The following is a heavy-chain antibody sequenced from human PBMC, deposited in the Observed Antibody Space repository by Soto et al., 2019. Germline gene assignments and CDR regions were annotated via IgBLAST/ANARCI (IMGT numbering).Heavy chain of an antibody. CDR2: ISSDGNKK. CDR1: GFTFSADG. D-gene: IGHD3-22*01. V-gene: IGHV3-30*18. Sequence: VQLVQSGGGVVQPGRSLRLSCVASGFTFSADGMHWVRQAPGKGLEWVSAISSDGNKKDYGDSVKGRFTISRDNSKITLYLQMNSLRAEDTAIYYCAKDWGLYDCSGDFSDYCDYGGQGTLVTVSS. CDR3: AKDWGLYDCSGDFSDYCDY. J-gene: IGHJ4*02.